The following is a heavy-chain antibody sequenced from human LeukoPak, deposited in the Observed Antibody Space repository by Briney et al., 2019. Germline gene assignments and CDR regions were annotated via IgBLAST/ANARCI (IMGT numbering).Heavy chain of an antibody. Sequence: GGSLRLSCAASGFTFSSYWMHWVRHAPGKGLGLVSRINSDCSSTTYADSGKGRFNIFRDNSKNTLYPQMNSPETEDKAVFYNARRAGAYSQPHDYCGEGSVVAVCS. D-gene: IGHD4/OR15-4a*01. CDR1: GFTFSSYW. J-gene: IGHJ4*02. CDR3: ARRAGAYSQPHDY. V-gene: IGHV3-74*01. CDR2: INSDCSST.